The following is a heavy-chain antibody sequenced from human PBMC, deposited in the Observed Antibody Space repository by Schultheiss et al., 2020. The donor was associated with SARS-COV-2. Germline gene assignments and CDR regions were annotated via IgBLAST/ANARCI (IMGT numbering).Heavy chain of an antibody. J-gene: IGHJ3*02. D-gene: IGHD3/OR15-3a*01. Sequence: SETLSLTCAVYGGSFSGYYWSWIRQHPGKGLEWIGYIYYSGSTYYNPSLKSRVTISVDTSKNQFSLKLSSVTAADTAVYYCARGFDGTGTNAFDIWGQGTMVTVSS. V-gene: IGHV4-31*11. CDR1: GGSFSGYY. CDR2: IYYSGST. CDR3: ARGFDGTGTNAFDI.